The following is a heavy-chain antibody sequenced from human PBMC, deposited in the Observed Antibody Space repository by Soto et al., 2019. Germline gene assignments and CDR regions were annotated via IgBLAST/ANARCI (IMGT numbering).Heavy chain of an antibody. V-gene: IGHV4-39*01. CDR2: IYYSGST. J-gene: IGHJ4*02. D-gene: IGHD4-17*01. Sequence: SETLSLTCTVSGGSISSSSYYWGWIRQPPGKGLEWIGSIYYSGSTYYNPSLKSRVTISVDTSKNQFSLKLSSVTAADTAVYYCARHDYGDYMFWYFDYWGQGTLVTVSS. CDR1: GGSISSSSYY. CDR3: ARHDYGDYMFWYFDY.